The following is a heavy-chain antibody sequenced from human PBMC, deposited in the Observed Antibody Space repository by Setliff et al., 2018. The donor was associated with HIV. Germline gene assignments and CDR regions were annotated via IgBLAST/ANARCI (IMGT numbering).Heavy chain of an antibody. J-gene: IGHJ6*03. CDR3: ARQGGYSGYGFYYYYYYYMDV. V-gene: IGHV4-39*01. D-gene: IGHD5-12*01. CDR1: GGSISSSSYY. CDR2: IQHSGRT. Sequence: SETLSLTCTVSGGSISSSSYYWGWIRQPPGKGLEWIGEIQHSGRTNYNASLRGRVTISVDTSKNQFSLKLSSVTAADTAVYYCARQGGYSGYGFYYYYYYYMDVWGKGTMVTVSS.